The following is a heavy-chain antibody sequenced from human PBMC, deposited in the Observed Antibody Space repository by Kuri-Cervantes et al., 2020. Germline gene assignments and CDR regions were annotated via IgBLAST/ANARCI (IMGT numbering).Heavy chain of an antibody. V-gene: IGHV1-69*10. CDR2: IIPILGTT. CDR3: ARDRARGVEATTNPLYGMDV. J-gene: IGHJ6*02. Sequence: SVKVSCKTSGSTFSNYGIGRVRQAPGEGLAWMGGIIPILGTTHYAQKFQGRVTMTRDTSTSTVYMELSSLRSEDTAVYYCARDRARGVEATTNPLYGMDVWGQGTTVTVSS. D-gene: IGHD1-26*01. CDR1: GSTFSNYG.